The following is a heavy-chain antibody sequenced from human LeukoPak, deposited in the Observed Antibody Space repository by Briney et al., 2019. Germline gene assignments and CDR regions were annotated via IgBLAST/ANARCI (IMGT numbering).Heavy chain of an antibody. CDR3: ARAEVLRYFDWLPSNWFDP. CDR1: GYTFTSYG. J-gene: IGHJ5*02. V-gene: IGHV1-18*01. Sequence: ASVKVSCKASGYTFTSYGISWVRQAPGQGLEWMGWISAYNGNTNYAQKLQGRVTMTTDTSTSTAYMELRSLRSDDTAVYYCARAEVLRYFDWLPSNWFDPWGQGTLVTVSS. CDR2: ISAYNGNT. D-gene: IGHD3-9*01.